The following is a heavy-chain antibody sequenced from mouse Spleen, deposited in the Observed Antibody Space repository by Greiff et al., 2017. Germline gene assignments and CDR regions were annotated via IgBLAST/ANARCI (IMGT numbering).Heavy chain of an antibody. J-gene: IGHJ3*01. V-gene: IGHV3-1*01. D-gene: IGHD4-1*01. CDR2: ISYSGST. Sequence: VQLKESGPGMVKPSQSLSLTCTVTGYSITSGYDWHWIRHFPGNKLEWMGYISYSGSTNYNPSLKSRISITHDTSKNHFFLKLNSVTTEDTATYYCARGGNWGFAYWGQGTLVTVSA. CDR3: ARGGNWGFAY. CDR1: GYSITSGYD.